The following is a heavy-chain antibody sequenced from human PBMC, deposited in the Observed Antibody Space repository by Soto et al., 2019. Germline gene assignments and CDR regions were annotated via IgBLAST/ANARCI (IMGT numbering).Heavy chain of an antibody. CDR2: ISAYNGNT. V-gene: IGHV1-18*01. Sequence: QVQLVQSGAEVKKPGASVKVSCTASGYTFTSYGISWVRQAPGQGLEWMGWISAYNGNTNYARKLQGRVTMTTDTSTSTAYREQRSLRTDDTAVYHCASAAGHRESRGDFDYWGQGTLATGSS. D-gene: IGHD6-19*01. J-gene: IGHJ4*02. CDR3: ASAAGHRESRGDFDY. CDR1: GYTFTSYG.